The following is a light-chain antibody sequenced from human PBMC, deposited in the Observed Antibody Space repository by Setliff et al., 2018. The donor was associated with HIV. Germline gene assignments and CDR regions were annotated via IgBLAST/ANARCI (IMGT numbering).Light chain of an antibody. CDR2: EVN. V-gene: IGLV2-14*01. CDR3: NSYTISGIV. CDR1: STDVGGYNF. J-gene: IGLJ1*01. Sequence: QSVLTQPASVSGSPGQSITISCTGTSTDVGGYNFVSWYQQHPGKAPKLIIYEVNNRPSGVPNRFSGSKSGDTASLTISGLQTEDEGDYYCNSYTISGIVVGTGTRSPS.